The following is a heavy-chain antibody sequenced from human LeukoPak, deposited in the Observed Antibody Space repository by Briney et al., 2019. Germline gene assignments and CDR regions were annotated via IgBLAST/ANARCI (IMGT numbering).Heavy chain of an antibody. Sequence: SETLSLTCTVSSGSFRTYYWSWIRQPPGKGLEWIGYIFYNEGTSYNPSLKSRVTISLDTSKNQFSLKLSSVTAADTAVYYCARLVNDAFDIWGQGTKVTVSS. CDR3: ARLVNDAFDI. V-gene: IGHV4-59*08. CDR1: SGSFRTYY. CDR2: IFYNEGT. J-gene: IGHJ3*02. D-gene: IGHD4-23*01.